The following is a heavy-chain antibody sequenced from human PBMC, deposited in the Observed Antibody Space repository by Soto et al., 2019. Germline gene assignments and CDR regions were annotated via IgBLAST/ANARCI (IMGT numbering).Heavy chain of an antibody. CDR2: ISPSNGNT. D-gene: IGHD3-9*01. Sequence: QVQLVQSGAEVKKPGASVRVSCKASGYTFSNYGIIWVRQAPGQGLEWVAWISPSNGNTNSTQKLQGRLTMTTDTSTSTAYMDLRSLRSDDTAVYYCARELVSSGYDYWGQGTLVTVSP. J-gene: IGHJ4*02. CDR3: ARELVSSGYDY. V-gene: IGHV1-18*04. CDR1: GYTFSNYG.